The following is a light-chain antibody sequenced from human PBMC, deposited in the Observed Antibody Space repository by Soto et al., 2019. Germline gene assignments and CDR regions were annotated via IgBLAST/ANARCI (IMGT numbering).Light chain of an antibody. CDR3: QTWATGIRV. J-gene: IGLJ2*01. CDR1: SGHSSYA. V-gene: IGLV4-69*01. CDR2: VDSDGSS. Sequence: QSVLTQSPSASASLGASVTLTCNLSSGHSSYAIAWHQQQPEKGPRYLMKVDSDGSSTRGDGIPERFSGSSSGAERYLIISSLQSEDEADYYCQTWATGIRVFGGGTKLTVL.